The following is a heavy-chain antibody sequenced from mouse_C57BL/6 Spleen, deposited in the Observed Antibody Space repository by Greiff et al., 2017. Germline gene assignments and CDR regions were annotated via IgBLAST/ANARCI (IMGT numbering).Heavy chain of an antibody. J-gene: IGHJ2*01. CDR2: ISDGGSYT. CDR1: GFTFSSYA. Sequence: EVKLMESGGGLVKPGGSLKLSCAASGFTFSSYAMSWVRQTPEKRLEWVATISDGGSYTYYPDNVKGRFTISRDNAKNNLYLQMSHLKSEDTAMYYCARDPVYYDYDGYYFDYWGQGTTLTVSS. CDR3: ARDPVYYDYDGYYFDY. D-gene: IGHD2-4*01. V-gene: IGHV5-4*01.